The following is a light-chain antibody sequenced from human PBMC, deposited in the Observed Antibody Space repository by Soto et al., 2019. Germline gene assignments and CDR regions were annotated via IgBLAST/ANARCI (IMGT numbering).Light chain of an antibody. CDR2: SND. V-gene: IGLV1-44*01. CDR3: CSYAAGDSFK. CDR1: TSNIGTNT. Sequence: QSVLTQSPSASGTPGQRVSISCSGSTSNIGTNTVSWYQHVPGTAPKLLIYSNDQRPSAVPGRFSGSKSGITASLTISGLQAEDEADYYCCSYAAGDSFKFGGGTKLTVL. J-gene: IGLJ2*01.